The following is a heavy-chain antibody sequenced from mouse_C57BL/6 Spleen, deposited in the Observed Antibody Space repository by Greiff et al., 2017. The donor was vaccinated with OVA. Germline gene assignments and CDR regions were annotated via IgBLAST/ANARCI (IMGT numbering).Heavy chain of an antibody. D-gene: IGHD1-1*01. V-gene: IGHV1-15*01. CDR2: IDPETGGT. CDR3: TRFSYYYGDY. Sequence: VQLKQSGAELVRPGASVTLSCKASGYTFTDYEMHWVKQTPVHGLEWIGAIDPETGGTAYNQKFKGKAILTADKSSSTAYMELRSLTSEDSAVYYCTRFSYYYGDYWGQGTTLTVSS. CDR1: GYTFTDYE. J-gene: IGHJ2*01.